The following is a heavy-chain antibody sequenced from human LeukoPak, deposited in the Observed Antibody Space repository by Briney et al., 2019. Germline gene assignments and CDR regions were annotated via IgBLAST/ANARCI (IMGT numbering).Heavy chain of an antibody. CDR3: ARSKAARSPPGS. D-gene: IGHD6-6*01. CDR2: IFAGGST. CDR1: GFSVSHNY. J-gene: IGHJ5*02. Sequence: GGSLRLSCAASGFSVSHNYMSWVRQAPGKGLEWVSLIFAGGSTYYADSVEGRFTISRDNSKNTVFLQMNGLRAEDTAVYCCARSKAARSPPGSWGRGTLVTVSS. V-gene: IGHV3-66*01.